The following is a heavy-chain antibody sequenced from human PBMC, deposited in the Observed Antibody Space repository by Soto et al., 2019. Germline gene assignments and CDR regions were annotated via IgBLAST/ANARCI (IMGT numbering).Heavy chain of an antibody. V-gene: IGHV1-24*01. CDR3: ASFLTRGYYYYYGMDV. CDR1: GYTLTELS. Sequence: ASVKVSCKVSGYTLTELSMHWARQAPGKGLEWMGGFDPEDGETIYAQKFQGRVTMTEDTSTDTAYMELSSLRSEDTAVYYCASFLTRGYYYYYGMDVWGQGTTVTVSS. D-gene: IGHD3-9*01. J-gene: IGHJ6*02. CDR2: FDPEDGET.